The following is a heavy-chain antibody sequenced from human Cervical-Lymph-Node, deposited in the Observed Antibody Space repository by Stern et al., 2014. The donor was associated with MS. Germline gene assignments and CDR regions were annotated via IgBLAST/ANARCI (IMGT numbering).Heavy chain of an antibody. CDR1: GYSISSGYW. D-gene: IGHD2-15*01. Sequence: QLQLQESGPGLVEPSGTLSLTCAVSGYSISSGYWWNWVRQAPGEGLEWIGESHHSGTNNYNPSPKRRVAISVDKPKNQFSLKLTSVTAADTAVYYCGRNGHYSTDYWGRGTLVTVSS. CDR3: GRNGHYSTDY. J-gene: IGHJ4*02. CDR2: SHHSGTN. V-gene: IGHV4-4*02.